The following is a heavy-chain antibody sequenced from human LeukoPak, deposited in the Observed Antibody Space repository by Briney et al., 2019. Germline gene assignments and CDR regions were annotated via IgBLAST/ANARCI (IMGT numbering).Heavy chain of an antibody. CDR3: ARHSYYYDGTSYFHSFDY. D-gene: IGHD3-22*01. CDR1: GGSISSGIYY. V-gene: IGHV4-39*01. Sequence: PSETLSLTCTVSGGSISSGIYYWGWIRQPPGKGLEWIGSIYYSGNTYYNPSLKSRVTISIDTSKNQFSLELSSVTAADTAVYYCARHSYYYDGTSYFHSFDYWGQGTLVTVSS. J-gene: IGHJ4*02. CDR2: IYYSGNT.